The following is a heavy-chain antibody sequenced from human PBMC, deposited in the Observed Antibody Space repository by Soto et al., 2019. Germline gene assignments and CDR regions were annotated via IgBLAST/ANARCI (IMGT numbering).Heavy chain of an antibody. V-gene: IGHV4-39*01. J-gene: IGHJ3*02. D-gene: IGHD2-8*01. Sequence: SETLSLTCPVSGGSISSSSYYWGWIRKPPGKGLEWIGSIYYSGSTYYNPSLKSRVTISVDTSKNQFSLKLSSVTAADTAVYYCARSTSDIVLMVYAIDDAFDIWGQGTMVTVSS. CDR3: ARSTSDIVLMVYAIDDAFDI. CDR2: IYYSGST. CDR1: GGSISSSSYY.